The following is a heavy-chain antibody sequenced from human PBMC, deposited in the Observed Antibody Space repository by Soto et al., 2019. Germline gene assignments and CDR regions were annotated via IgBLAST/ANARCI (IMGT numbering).Heavy chain of an antibody. D-gene: IGHD3-3*01. Sequence: GGSLRLSCAASGFTFSSYEMNWVRQAPGKGLEWVSYISSSGSTIYYADSVKGRFTISRDNAKNSLYLQMNSLRAEDTAVYYCARAPRLRVVEWFSPAYYHYGMDVCGQGTTVTVAS. CDR1: GFTFSSYE. CDR2: ISSSGSTI. V-gene: IGHV3-48*03. CDR3: ARAPRLRVVEWFSPAYYHYGMDV. J-gene: IGHJ6*02.